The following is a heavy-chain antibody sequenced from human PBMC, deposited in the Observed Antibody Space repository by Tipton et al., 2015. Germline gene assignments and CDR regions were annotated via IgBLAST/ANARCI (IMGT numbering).Heavy chain of an antibody. J-gene: IGHJ4*02. Sequence: QSGAEVKKPGSSVKVSCKASGGIFSSYALNWVRQAPGQGLEWMGGITPIFGTANYAQKFQGRVTITADKSTSTAYMELSSLRFDDTAVYYCARANDFWSSYSDYWGQGTLVTVSS. CDR1: GGIFSSYA. V-gene: IGHV1-69*06. CDR3: ARANDFWSSYSDY. CDR2: ITPIFGTA. D-gene: IGHD3-3*01.